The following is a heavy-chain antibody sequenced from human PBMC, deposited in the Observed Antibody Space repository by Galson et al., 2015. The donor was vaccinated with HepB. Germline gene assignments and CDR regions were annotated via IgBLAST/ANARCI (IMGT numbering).Heavy chain of an antibody. CDR2: TYYRSKWYN. CDR1: GDSVSGNSAA. Sequence: CAISGDSVSGNSAAWNWIRQSPSRGLEWLGRTYYRSKWYNDYALSVKSRITINPDTSKNQFSLQLNSVTPEDTAVYYCARASSGSYSHYYYYYMDVWGKGTTVTVSS. CDR3: ARASSGSYSHYYYYYMDV. D-gene: IGHD1-26*01. J-gene: IGHJ6*03. V-gene: IGHV6-1*01.